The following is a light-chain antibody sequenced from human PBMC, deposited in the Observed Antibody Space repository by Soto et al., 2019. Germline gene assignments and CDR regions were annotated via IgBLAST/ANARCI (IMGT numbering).Light chain of an antibody. CDR3: QQSYSTPIT. Sequence: DIQMTKSPSSLSASVGDRVTITCRASQSISSYLNWYQQKPGKAPKLLIYAASNLQSGVPSRFSGSGSGTDFTLNISSLQPEDFATYYCQQSYSTPITFGQGTRLEMK. J-gene: IGKJ5*01. V-gene: IGKV1-39*01. CDR1: QSISSY. CDR2: AAS.